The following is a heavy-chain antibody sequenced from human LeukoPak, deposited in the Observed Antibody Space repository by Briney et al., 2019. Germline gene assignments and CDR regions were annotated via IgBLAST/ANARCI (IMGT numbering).Heavy chain of an antibody. J-gene: IGHJ1*01. CDR3: AVGMAYDSIGDVNW. D-gene: IGHD3-22*01. V-gene: IGHV5-51*01. CDR2: IYPGDSNT. CDR1: GYSFVNYW. Sequence: GESLKISCKGSGYSFVNYWIGWVRQMPGKGLQWMGLIYPGDSNTVYRPSFQGQVTMSVDKSISTAYLQWSSLKASDTAMYYCAVGMAYDSIGDVNWWGQGTQVTVSS.